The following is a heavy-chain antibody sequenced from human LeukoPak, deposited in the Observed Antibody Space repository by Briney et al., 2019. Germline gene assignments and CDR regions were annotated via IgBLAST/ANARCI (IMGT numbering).Heavy chain of an antibody. CDR1: GFTFNNYA. D-gene: IGHD1-26*01. CDR3: AKDRSIGTYYTFDF. J-gene: IGHJ4*02. CDR2: VSGSGAIA. Sequence: GGSLRLSCAASGFTFNNYAMSWVRQAPGKGLEWVSPVSGSGAIAYYTDSDKGRFTISRDNSKNTLYLQMSSLTAKDTAVYYCAKDRSIGTYYTFDFWGQGTLVTVSS. V-gene: IGHV3-23*01.